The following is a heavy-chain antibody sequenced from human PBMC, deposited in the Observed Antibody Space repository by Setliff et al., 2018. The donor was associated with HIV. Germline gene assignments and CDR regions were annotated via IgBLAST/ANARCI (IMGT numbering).Heavy chain of an antibody. Sequence: GSLRLSCEASGFTFSTYSMNWVRQAPGKGLEWVSSISSSSSYIYYADSVKGRFTISRDNAKNSLYLQMNTLRAEDTAVYFCARSPYGDYGLDYWGQGTLVTVSS. D-gene: IGHD4-17*01. CDR3: ARSPYGDYGLDY. V-gene: IGHV3-21*01. J-gene: IGHJ4*02. CDR1: GFTFSTYS. CDR2: ISSSSSYI.